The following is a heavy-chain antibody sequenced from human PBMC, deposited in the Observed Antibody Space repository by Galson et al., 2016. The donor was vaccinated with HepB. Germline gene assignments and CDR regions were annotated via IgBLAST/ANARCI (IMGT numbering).Heavy chain of an antibody. CDR2: ITWNSGAT. CDR1: GFSFDDHA. V-gene: IGHV3-9*01. CDR3: AKDPGALTGTYQYFDL. D-gene: IGHD1-26*01. Sequence: SLRLSCAASGFSFDDHAMHWVRQAPGRGLEWVARITWNSGATGYAASLSGRFTLSSDNAKNSLYLHMSRLTAGDSAIYYCAKDPGALTGTYQYFDLWGRGAPVTVSP. J-gene: IGHJ2*01.